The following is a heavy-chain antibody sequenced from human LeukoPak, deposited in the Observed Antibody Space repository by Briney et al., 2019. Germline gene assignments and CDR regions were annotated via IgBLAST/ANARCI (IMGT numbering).Heavy chain of an antibody. J-gene: IGHJ4*02. CDR3: ARVESMDSSGRNGGFDY. CDR1: GGSISSYY. CDR2: IYTSGST. V-gene: IGHV4-4*07. Sequence: PSETLSLTCTVSGGSISSYYWSWIRQPAGKGLEWIGRIYTSGSTNYNPSLKSRVTISVDTSKNQFSLKLSSVTAADTAVYYCARVESMDSSGRNGGFDYWGQGTLVTVSS. D-gene: IGHD3-22*01.